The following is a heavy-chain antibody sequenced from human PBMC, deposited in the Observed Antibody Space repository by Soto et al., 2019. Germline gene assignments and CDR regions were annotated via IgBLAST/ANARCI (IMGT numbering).Heavy chain of an antibody. V-gene: IGHV4-30-2*01. CDR1: GAPITWGDYS. CDR2: IFHGGST. CDR3: ARRAILPTRISGVRGYHFGMDV. D-gene: IGHD3-3*01. Sequence: SETLSLTCALSGAPITWGDYSWNWIRQQPGKGLEWIGYIFHGGSTYYNPSLRSRVTISVDRSRTQFSLKMSSVTATDTAVYFCARRAILPTRISGVRGYHFGMDVWGQGTTVTVSS. J-gene: IGHJ6*02.